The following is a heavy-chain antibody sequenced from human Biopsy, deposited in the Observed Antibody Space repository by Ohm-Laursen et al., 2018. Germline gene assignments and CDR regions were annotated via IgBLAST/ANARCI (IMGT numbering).Heavy chain of an antibody. D-gene: IGHD2-2*01. CDR1: GGTYSGYH. V-gene: IGHV4-34*01. J-gene: IGHJ5*02. CDR2: VHHDGRA. CDR3: ARFIVPSLHCSNGVCPIRWFDP. Sequence: TLSLTCSVYGGTYSGYHWSWIRQPPGKGLEWIGEVHHDGRANYNPSLKSRVTISGDMSKKQFSLKLSGVTAADTAVYYCARFIVPSLHCSNGVCPIRWFDPWGQGTLVTVFS.